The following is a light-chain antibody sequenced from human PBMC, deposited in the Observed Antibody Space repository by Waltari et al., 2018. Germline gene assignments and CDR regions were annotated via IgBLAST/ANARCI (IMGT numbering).Light chain of an antibody. Sequence: QSALTQPASVSGSPGQSITISCTGTSSDVGGYNYVSWYRQHPGKAPKPLIFEVSNRPSGVSNRFSGSKSGNTASLTISGLQADDEADYYCSSYTSSTKNVFGTGTKVTVL. CDR2: EVS. V-gene: IGLV2-14*01. CDR3: SSYTSSTKNV. CDR1: SSDVGGYNY. J-gene: IGLJ1*01.